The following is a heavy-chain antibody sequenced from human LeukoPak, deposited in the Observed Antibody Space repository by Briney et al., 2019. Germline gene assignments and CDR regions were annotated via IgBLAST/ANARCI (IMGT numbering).Heavy chain of an antibody. Sequence: GGSLTLSCAASGFTFSSYWMHWLRQAPGKGLVWVSRVNSDGSSTSYADSVKGRFTISRDNAKNTLYLQMISLRAEDTAVYYCAPQFSSGWYYFDYWGQGTLVTVSS. CDR1: GFTFSSYW. J-gene: IGHJ4*02. CDR3: APQFSSGWYYFDY. D-gene: IGHD6-19*01. V-gene: IGHV3-74*01. CDR2: VNSDGSST.